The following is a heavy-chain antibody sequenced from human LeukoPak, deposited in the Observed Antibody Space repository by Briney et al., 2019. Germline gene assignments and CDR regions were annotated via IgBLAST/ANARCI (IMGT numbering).Heavy chain of an antibody. CDR3: ARAEAAGDNRGGYYYYYMDV. V-gene: IGHV3-23*01. CDR2: ISASGATT. Sequence: GGSLRLSCAGSGFTFSAYGMSWVRQAPGKGLEWVSSISASGATTYLADAVKGRLTITRDHSDNTLSLQMNSLRGDDTAVYYCARAEAAGDNRGGYYYYYMDVWGKGTTVTVYS. D-gene: IGHD6-25*01. J-gene: IGHJ6*03. CDR1: GFTFSAYG.